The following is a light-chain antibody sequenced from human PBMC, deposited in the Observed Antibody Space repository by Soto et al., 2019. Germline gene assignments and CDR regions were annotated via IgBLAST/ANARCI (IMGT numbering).Light chain of an antibody. J-gene: IGLJ1*01. CDR3: SSYSISTAYL. V-gene: IGLV2-14*01. CDR1: SSDVGGYDY. Sequence: QSALTQPAPVSGYPGQSITISCTGTSSDVGGYDYVSWYQLHPGKAPKLMVLEVSNRPSGVSYRFSGSKSGNTASLTISGLQAEDEADYFCSSYSISTAYLFGTGTKVTVL. CDR2: EVS.